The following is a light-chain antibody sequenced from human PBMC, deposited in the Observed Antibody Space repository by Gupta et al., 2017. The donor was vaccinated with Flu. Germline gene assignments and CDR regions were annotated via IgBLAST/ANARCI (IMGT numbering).Light chain of an antibody. CDR3: CSYSRSATLV. V-gene: IGLV2-23*01. Sequence: TNSDVGYSDFVSWYQQHPGTAPKLMIYADTKRPSGVSNRFSGSKSGDTASLTISGLQAEDEANYYCCSYSRSATLVFGGGTKLTVL. CDR2: ADT. J-gene: IGLJ3*02. CDR1: NSDVGYSDF.